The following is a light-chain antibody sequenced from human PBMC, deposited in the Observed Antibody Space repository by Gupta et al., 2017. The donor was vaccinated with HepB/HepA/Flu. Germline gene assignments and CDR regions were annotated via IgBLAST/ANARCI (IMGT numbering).Light chain of an antibody. CDR1: TNDVGGYNY. CDR2: DVS. V-gene: IGLV2-14*01. Sequence: QSALTHPASVSGSPGQSLPLPCTATTNDVGGYNYVSWYQQHPGKAPKLLIYDVSNQPSGVSNRFSGSKSGNTASLTIAGLQAEDEADYYCSSGTYTSTLVVFGGGTKVTVL. J-gene: IGLJ2*01. CDR3: SSGTYTSTLVV.